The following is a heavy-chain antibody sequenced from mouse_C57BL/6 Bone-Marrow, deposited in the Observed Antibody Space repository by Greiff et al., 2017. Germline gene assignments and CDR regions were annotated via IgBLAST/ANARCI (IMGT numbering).Heavy chain of an antibody. CDR3: ARKPYSNYLDYFDY. CDR2: IDPEDGET. D-gene: IGHD2-5*01. J-gene: IGHJ2*01. Sequence: EVKVVESGAELVKPGASVKLSCTASGFNIKDYYMHWVKQRTEQGLEWIGRIDPEDGETKYAPKFQGKATITADTSSNTAYLQLSSLPAEDTAVYYCARKPYSNYLDYFDYWGQGTTLTVSS. V-gene: IGHV14-2*01. CDR1: GFNIKDYY.